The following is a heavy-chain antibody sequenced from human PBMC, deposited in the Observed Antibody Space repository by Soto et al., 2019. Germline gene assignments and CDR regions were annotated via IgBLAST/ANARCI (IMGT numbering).Heavy chain of an antibody. CDR1: GDTSTSYY. Sequence: SETLSLTCTVSGDTSTSYYWGWIRQAPGKGLEWIGHIHNSGTSTHNPSLNGRVTISIDMSKKQFSLKLTSLTSADTAVYYCARDFYDSVGYTWFDSWSQGTLVTVSS. D-gene: IGHD3-22*01. V-gene: IGHV4-59*01. J-gene: IGHJ5*01. CDR2: IHNSGTS. CDR3: ARDFYDSVGYTWFDS.